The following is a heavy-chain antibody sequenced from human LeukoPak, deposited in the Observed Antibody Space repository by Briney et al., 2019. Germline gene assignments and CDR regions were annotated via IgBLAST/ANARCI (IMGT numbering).Heavy chain of an antibody. V-gene: IGHV4-31*03. CDR3: ARFSTRLTGERIGAFDL. D-gene: IGHD7-27*01. CDR1: GGSLSSGGYY. Sequence: PSKTLSLTCTVSGGSLSSGGYYWTWIRQHPGKGLEWLAYIYYVGNTYYNPSLESRLSISADTSKNHFSLNLSSVTAADTAIYYCARFSTRLTGERIGAFDLWGQGTMVTVSS. CDR2: IYYVGNT. J-gene: IGHJ3*01.